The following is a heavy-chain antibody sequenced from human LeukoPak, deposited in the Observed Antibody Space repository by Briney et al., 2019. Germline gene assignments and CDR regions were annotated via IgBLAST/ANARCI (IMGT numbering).Heavy chain of an antibody. CDR3: TTERPYFDD. V-gene: IGHV3-15*01. J-gene: IGHJ4*02. CDR1: GFTFSDAW. CDR2: IKSKTHGGTT. Sequence: NPGGSLRLSCAASGFTFSDAWVSWVRQAPGKGLEWVGRIKSKTHGGTTQYAAPVKGGFTISRDDSKTTVYLQMNSLKSEDAAMYYCTTERPYFDDWGQGTLVTVSS.